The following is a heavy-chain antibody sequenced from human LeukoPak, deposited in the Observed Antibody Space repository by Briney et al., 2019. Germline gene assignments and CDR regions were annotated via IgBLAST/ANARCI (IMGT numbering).Heavy chain of an antibody. V-gene: IGHV3-23*01. CDR2: ISGSGGST. CDR3: AKDCSPGGYDFWSGYYGDAFDI. Sequence: GGSLRLSCAASGFTFSSYAMSWVRQAPGKGLEWVSSISGSGGSTYYAGSVKGRFTISRDNSKNTLYLQMNSLRAEDTAVYYCAKDCSPGGYDFWSGYYGDAFDIWGQGTMVTVSS. D-gene: IGHD3-3*01. J-gene: IGHJ3*02. CDR1: GFTFSSYA.